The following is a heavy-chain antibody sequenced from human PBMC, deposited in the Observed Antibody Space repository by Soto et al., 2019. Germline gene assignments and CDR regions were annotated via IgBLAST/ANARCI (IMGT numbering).Heavy chain of an antibody. CDR1: GFTFSSYA. D-gene: IGHD2-8*01. J-gene: IGHJ4*02. Sequence: QVQLVESGGGVVQPGRSLRRSCAASGFTFSSYAMHWVRQAPGKGLEWVAVISYDGSNKYYADSVKGRFTISRDNSKNTLYLQMNSLRAEDTAVYYCARGRYANDYFDYWGQGTLVTVSS. V-gene: IGHV3-30-3*01. CDR2: ISYDGSNK. CDR3: ARGRYANDYFDY.